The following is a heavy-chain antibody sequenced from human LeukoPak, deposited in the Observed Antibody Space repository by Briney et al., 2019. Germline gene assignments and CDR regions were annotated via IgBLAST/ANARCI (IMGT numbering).Heavy chain of an antibody. J-gene: IGHJ4*02. Sequence: GRSLRLSCAASGFTFSSYAMHWVRQAPGKGLEWVTIISYDGSKKYYADSVKGRFTISRDNSKNTLYLQMNSLRAEDTAEYYCARGPSGYHNTGGQGTLVTVSS. V-gene: IGHV3-30*14. CDR1: GFTFSSYA. D-gene: IGHD5-12*01. CDR2: ISYDGSKK. CDR3: ARGPSGYHNT.